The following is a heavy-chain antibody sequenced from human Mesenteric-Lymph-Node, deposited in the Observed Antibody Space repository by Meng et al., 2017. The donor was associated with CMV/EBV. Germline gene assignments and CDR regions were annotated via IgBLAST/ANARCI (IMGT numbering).Heavy chain of an antibody. D-gene: IGHD3-22*01. J-gene: IGHJ3*02. CDR3: ARPTDRSYAFDI. CDR1: GGTFSSYA. CDR2: IIPILGIA. Sequence: SVKVSCKASGGTFSSYAISWVRQAPGQGLEWMGGIIPILGIANYAQKFQGRVTITADKSTSTAYMELSSLRSEDTAVYYCARPTDRSYAFDIWGQGTMVTVSS. V-gene: IGHV1-69*10.